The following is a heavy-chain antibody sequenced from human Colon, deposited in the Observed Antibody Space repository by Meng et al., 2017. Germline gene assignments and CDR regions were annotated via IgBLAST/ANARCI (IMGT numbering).Heavy chain of an antibody. D-gene: IGHD5-18*01. CDR3: AADSRMVNFYY. CDR2: IYHTGTT. J-gene: IGHJ4*02. V-gene: IGHV4-38-2*01. CDR1: RHSILSGHF. Sequence: SETLSLTCDVSRHSILSGHFFCWIRQPPGKGLQWIGTIYHTGTTYYNPSLQSRVTISVDTSKNQFSLRLSSVTAADTAVYYCAADSRMVNFYYWGQGTLVTVSS.